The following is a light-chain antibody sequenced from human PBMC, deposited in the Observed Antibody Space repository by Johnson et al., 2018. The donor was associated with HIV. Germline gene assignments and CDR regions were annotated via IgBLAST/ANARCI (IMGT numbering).Light chain of an antibody. CDR1: SSNIGNNY. CDR3: GTWDSSLNAYV. CDR2: DNN. Sequence: QSVLTQPPSVSAAPGQKVTISCSGSSSNIGNNYVSWYQQVPGTAPKLLIFDNNKRPSGIPDRVSGSKSGTSATLGITGLQTGDEADYYCGTWDSSLNAYVFGTG. J-gene: IGLJ1*01. V-gene: IGLV1-51*01.